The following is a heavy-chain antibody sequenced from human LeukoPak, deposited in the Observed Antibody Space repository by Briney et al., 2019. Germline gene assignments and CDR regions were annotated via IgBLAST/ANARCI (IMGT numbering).Heavy chain of an antibody. J-gene: IGHJ2*01. CDR1: GFTFDDYA. CDR3: AKGSEYYLSSSWYFDL. D-gene: IGHD2/OR15-2a*01. Sequence: PGGSLRLSCAASGFTFDDYAMHWVRQAPGKGLEWVSGISWNSGSIGYADSVKGRFTISRDNAKNSLYLQMNSLRAEDMALYYCAKGSEYYLSSSWYFDLWGRGTLVTVPS. V-gene: IGHV3-9*03. CDR2: ISWNSGSI.